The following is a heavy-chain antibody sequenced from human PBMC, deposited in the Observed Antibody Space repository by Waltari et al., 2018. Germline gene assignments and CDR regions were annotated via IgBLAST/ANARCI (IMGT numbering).Heavy chain of an antibody. V-gene: IGHV3-23*01. CDR1: GFTFSSSA. J-gene: IGHJ4*02. CDR3: AKRNYDFWSGYYEVDY. D-gene: IGHD3-3*01. CDR2: SSGSGGST. Sequence: EVQLLESGGGLVQPGGSLRLSCAASGFTFSSSAMSWVRQAPGKGLEWVSASSGSGGSTYYADSVKGRFTISRDNSKNTLYLQMNSLRAEDTAVYYCAKRNYDFWSGYYEVDYWGQGTLVTVSS.